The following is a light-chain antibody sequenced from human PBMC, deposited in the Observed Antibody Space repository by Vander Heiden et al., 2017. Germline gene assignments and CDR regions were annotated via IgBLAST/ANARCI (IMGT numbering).Light chain of an antibody. CDR2: CNN. J-gene: IGLJ2*01. Sequence: QSVLTQPPSVSAAPGQKVTIPSSGSSSNIGSTYVSWYQQLPGTAPKLLIYCNNKRPSGIPDRFSGSKSGTSATLGITGVQTGDEADYYCGTWDTSLSVVVFGGGTKLTVL. V-gene: IGLV1-51*01. CDR3: GTWDTSLSVVV. CDR1: SSNIGSTY.